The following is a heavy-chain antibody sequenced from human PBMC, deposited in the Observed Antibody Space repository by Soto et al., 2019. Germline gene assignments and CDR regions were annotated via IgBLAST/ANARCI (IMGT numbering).Heavy chain of an antibody. J-gene: IGHJ3*02. V-gene: IGHV2-5*01. CDR3: AHRLSITISGVVAYEAFDI. D-gene: IGHD3-3*01. CDR2: IYWNDDK. Sequence: QIPFKESGPTLVKPTQTLTLTCTFSGFSISTSGVGVGWSRQPPVKALKWLALIYWNDDKRYSPSLKSRLTITKDTSKNQVVLTMTNIDPVDTATYYCAHRLSITISGVVAYEAFDIWGQGTMVTVSS. CDR1: GFSISTSGVG.